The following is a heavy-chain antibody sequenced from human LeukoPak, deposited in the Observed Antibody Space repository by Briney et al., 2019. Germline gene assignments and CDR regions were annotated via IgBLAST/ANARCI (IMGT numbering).Heavy chain of an antibody. V-gene: IGHV4-59*01. J-gene: IGHJ6*02. Sequence: SETLSLTCTVSGGSISGNHWSWVRRPPGKGLEWIGYIYYSGSTNYNPSLKSRVTISVDTSKNQFSLKLRSVTAADTAVCYCARDQRTVGYYGMDVWGRGTTVTVSS. CDR3: ARDQRTVGYYGMDV. CDR2: IYYSGST. CDR1: GGSISGNH. D-gene: IGHD1-26*01.